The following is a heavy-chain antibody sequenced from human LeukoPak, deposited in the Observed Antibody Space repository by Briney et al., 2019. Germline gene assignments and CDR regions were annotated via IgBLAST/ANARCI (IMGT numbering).Heavy chain of an antibody. D-gene: IGHD3-16*01. CDR3: AREGVGGGSFDI. J-gene: IGHJ3*02. CDR2: IKSKTYGATT. V-gene: IGHV3-15*01. Sequence: PGGSLRLSCAASGFTLSNAWMSWVRQAPGKGLEWVGRIKSKTYGATTDYAAPVKGRVTISRDESKNTLFLQMNGLKTEDTAVYYCAREGVGGGSFDIWGQGTMVTISS. CDR1: GFTLSNAW.